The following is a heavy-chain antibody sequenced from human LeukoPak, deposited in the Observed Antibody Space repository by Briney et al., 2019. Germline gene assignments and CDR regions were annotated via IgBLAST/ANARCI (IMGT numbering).Heavy chain of an antibody. V-gene: IGHV1-2*06. J-gene: IGHJ4*02. CDR3: ARDGTTVTNDHY. CDR2: INPNSGGT. CDR1: GYTFTGYY. Sequence: ASVKVSCKASGYTFTGYYMHWVRQAPGQGLEWMGRINPNSGGTNYAQKFQGRVTMTRDTSISTAYMELGRLRSDDTAVYYCARDGTTVTNDHYWGQGTLVTVSS. D-gene: IGHD4-17*01.